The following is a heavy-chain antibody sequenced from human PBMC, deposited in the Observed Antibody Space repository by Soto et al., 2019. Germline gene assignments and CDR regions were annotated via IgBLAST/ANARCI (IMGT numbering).Heavy chain of an antibody. V-gene: IGHV1-18*01. CDR3: ARDAPPPELRFLEWHNYDYNGMDV. Sequence: QVQVVQSGDEVKETGASVRVSCKTSGYSFTAYGISWVRQAPGQGLEWMGWISCYNGKTKYAQKVQGRVTMTTDTSTSTADMEVRGLRSDDTGIYFCARDAPPPELRFLEWHNYDYNGMDVWGQGTTVTVSS. CDR2: ISCYNGKT. J-gene: IGHJ6*02. CDR1: GYSFTAYG. D-gene: IGHD3-3*01.